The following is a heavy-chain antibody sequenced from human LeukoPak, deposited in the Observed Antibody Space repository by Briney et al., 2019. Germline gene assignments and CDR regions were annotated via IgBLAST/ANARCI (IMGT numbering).Heavy chain of an antibody. V-gene: IGHV4-4*02. Sequence: SETLSLTCAVSGGSISSSNWWSWVRQPPGKGLEWIGEIYHSGSTNYNPSLKSRVTISVDKSKNQFSLKLSSVTAADTAVYYCARVLLWFGEKEDGMDVWGQGTTVTVSS. J-gene: IGHJ6*02. D-gene: IGHD3-10*01. CDR1: GGSISSSNW. CDR3: ARVLLWFGEKEDGMDV. CDR2: IYHSGST.